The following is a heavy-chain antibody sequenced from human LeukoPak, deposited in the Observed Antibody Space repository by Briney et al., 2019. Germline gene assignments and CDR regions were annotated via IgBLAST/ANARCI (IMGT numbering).Heavy chain of an antibody. J-gene: IGHJ4*02. V-gene: IGHV4-34*01. CDR1: GGSFSGYY. CDR2: INHSGST. D-gene: IGHD3-10*01. CDR3: ARGRATMVRGVIISPVFDY. Sequence: SETLSLTCAVYGGSFSGYYWSWIRQPPGKGLKWIGEINHSGSTNYNPSLKSRVTISVDTSKNQFSLKLSSVTAADTAVYYCARGRATMVRGVIISPVFDYWGQGTLVTVSS.